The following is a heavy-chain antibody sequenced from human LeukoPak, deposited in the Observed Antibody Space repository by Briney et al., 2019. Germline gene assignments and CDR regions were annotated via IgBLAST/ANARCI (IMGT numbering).Heavy chain of an antibody. CDR3: ARYSNAVAGARWFDH. V-gene: IGHV4-59*01. J-gene: IGHJ5*02. D-gene: IGHD2-21*01. CDR1: GGSLSSYY. Sequence: PSETLSLTYTVSGGSLSSYYWSWIRQPPGKELEWIGYIYYSGSTNYNPSLKSRVTISLDTSKNQFSLKLSSVTAADTAIYYCARYSNAVAGARWFDHWDQGTLVTVSS. CDR2: IYYSGST.